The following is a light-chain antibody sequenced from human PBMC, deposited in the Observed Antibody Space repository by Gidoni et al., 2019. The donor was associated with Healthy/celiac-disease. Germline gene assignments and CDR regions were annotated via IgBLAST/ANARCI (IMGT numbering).Light chain of an antibody. J-gene: IGKJ1*01. CDR2: DAS. CDR3: QQRSNWPSWT. V-gene: IGKV3-11*01. Sequence: EIVLTQSPATLSLSPGERATLSCRASQSVSSYLAWCQQKPGQAPRLLIYDASNRATGIPARFSGSGSGTDFTLTISSLEPEDFAVYYCQQRSNWPSWTFGQGTKVEIK. CDR1: QSVSSY.